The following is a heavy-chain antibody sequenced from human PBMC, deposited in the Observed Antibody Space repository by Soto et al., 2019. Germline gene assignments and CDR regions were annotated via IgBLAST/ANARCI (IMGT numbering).Heavy chain of an antibody. J-gene: IGHJ3*02. CDR1: GYSISSGYY. CDR2: TSHSANT. Sequence: PSETLSLTCAVSGYSISSGYYWGWIRQPPGMGLEWIGSTSHSANTYYETSLKSRVIISVDTSKNQFSLKLSSVTAADTAVYYCARKRSGSPRDGFDIWGQGTVVTVSS. V-gene: IGHV4-38-2*01. CDR3: ARKRSGSPRDGFDI. D-gene: IGHD3-3*01.